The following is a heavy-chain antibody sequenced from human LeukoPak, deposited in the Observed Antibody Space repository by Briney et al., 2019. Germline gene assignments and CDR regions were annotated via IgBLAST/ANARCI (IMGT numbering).Heavy chain of an antibody. CDR3: ARRLHGDFVDY. CDR2: IYYSGST. D-gene: IGHD4-17*01. CDR1: GGSISSSSYH. Sequence: PSETLSRTCTVSGGSISSSSYHWVWIRQPPGKGLEWIGSIYYSGSTYYNPSLKSRVTISVDTSKNQFSLKLSSVTAADTAVYYCARRLHGDFVDYWGQGTLVTVSS. J-gene: IGHJ4*02. V-gene: IGHV4-39*01.